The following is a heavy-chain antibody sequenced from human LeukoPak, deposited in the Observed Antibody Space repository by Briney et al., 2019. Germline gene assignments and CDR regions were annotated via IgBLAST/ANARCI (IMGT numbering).Heavy chain of an antibody. V-gene: IGHV1-46*01. D-gene: IGHD3-22*01. Sequence: ASVKVSCKASGYTFTSYYMHWVRQAPGQGLEWMGIINPSGGSTSYAQKFQGRVTMTRDTSTSTVYMELSSLRSEDTAVYYCTRGSIACYYMDVWGKGTTVTISS. CDR1: GYTFTSYY. J-gene: IGHJ6*03. CDR2: INPSGGST. CDR3: TRGSIACYYMDV.